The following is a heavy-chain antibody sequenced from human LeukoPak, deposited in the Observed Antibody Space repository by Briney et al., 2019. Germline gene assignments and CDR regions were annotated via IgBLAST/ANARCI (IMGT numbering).Heavy chain of an antibody. J-gene: IGHJ4*02. CDR2: IKSKTDGGTT. CDR3: TTDIGLTYYYDSSGSHYFDY. CDR1: GFTFSSTS. V-gene: IGHV3-15*01. Sequence: RTGGSLRLSCAASGFTFSSTSMSWVRQAPGKGLEWVGRIKSKTDGGTTDYAAPVKGRFTISRDDSKNTLYLQMNSLKTEDTAVYYCTTDIGLTYYYDSSGSHYFDYWGQGTLVTVSS. D-gene: IGHD3-22*01.